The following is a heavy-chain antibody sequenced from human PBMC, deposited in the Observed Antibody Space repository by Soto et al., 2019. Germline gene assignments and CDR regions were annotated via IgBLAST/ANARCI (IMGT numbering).Heavy chain of an antibody. CDR1: GGSFSGYY. CDR3: ARGHYDF. J-gene: IGHJ4*02. Sequence: NPSETLSLTCAVYGGSFSGYYWSWVRQPPGKGLEWIGEINHSGSTNYNPSLKSRVTISVDTSKNQFSLELSSVTAADTAVYYCARGHYDFWGPGTLVTVSS. CDR2: INHSGST. V-gene: IGHV4-34*01. D-gene: IGHD3-3*01.